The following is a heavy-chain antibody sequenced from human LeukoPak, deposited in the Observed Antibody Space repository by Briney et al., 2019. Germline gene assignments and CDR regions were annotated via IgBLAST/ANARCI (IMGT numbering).Heavy chain of an antibody. CDR3: ARGKYYYDSSGYSNFDY. CDR1: GGSISSGGYY. Sequence: SETLSLTCTVSGGSISSGGYYWSWIRQHPGKGLEWIGYIYYSGSTYYNPSLKSRVTISVDTSKNRFSLKLSSVTAADTAVYYCARGKYYYDSSGYSNFDYWGRGTLVTVSS. V-gene: IGHV4-31*03. J-gene: IGHJ4*02. CDR2: IYYSGST. D-gene: IGHD3-22*01.